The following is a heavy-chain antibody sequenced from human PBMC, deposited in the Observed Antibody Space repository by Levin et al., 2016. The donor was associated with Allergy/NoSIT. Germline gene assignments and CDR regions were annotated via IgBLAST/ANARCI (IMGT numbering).Heavy chain of an antibody. J-gene: IGHJ4*02. CDR3: ARVGPGSYSYYFDY. Sequence: VRQAPGKGLEWVAVISYDGSNKYYADSVKGRFTISRDNSKNTLYLQMNSLRAEDTAVYYCARVGPGSYSYYFDYWGQGTLVTVSS. D-gene: IGHD1-26*01. V-gene: IGHV3-30-3*01. CDR2: ISYDGSNK.